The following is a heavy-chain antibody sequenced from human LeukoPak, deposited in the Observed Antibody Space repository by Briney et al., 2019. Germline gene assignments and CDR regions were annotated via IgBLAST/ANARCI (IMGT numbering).Heavy chain of an antibody. D-gene: IGHD5-24*01. J-gene: IGHJ4*02. CDR2: ISSSSSYI. V-gene: IGHV3-21*01. Sequence: GGSLRLSCAASGFTFSSYSMNWVRQAPGKGPEWVSSISSSSSYIYYADSMKGRFTISRDNAKNSLYLQMNSLRAEDTAVYYCARERRLQLRDRYYFDYWGQGTLDTVSS. CDR3: ARERRLQLRDRYYFDY. CDR1: GFTFSSYS.